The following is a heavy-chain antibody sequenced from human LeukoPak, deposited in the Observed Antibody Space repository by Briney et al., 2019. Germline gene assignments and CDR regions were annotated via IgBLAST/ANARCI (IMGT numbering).Heavy chain of an antibody. D-gene: IGHD3-10*01. CDR3: AKHVLLWFGEIHFDI. CDR2: INHSGST. CDR1: GGSFSGYY. J-gene: IGHJ3*02. Sequence: SETLSLTCAVYGGSFSGYYWSWIRQPPGKGLEWIGEINHSGSTNYNPSLKSRVTISVDTSKNQFSLKLSSVTAADTAVYYCAKHVLLWFGEIHFDIWGQGTMVTVSS. V-gene: IGHV4-34*01.